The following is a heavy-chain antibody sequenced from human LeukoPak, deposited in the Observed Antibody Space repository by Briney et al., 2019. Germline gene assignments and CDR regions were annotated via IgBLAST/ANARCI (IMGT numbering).Heavy chain of an antibody. Sequence: SETLSLTCTVSGGSISGSRYYWGWSRQPPGEGLEWIGSISYSGSTYYNPSLKSRVTISVDTSKNQFSLKLTSVNAADTAVYYCARRMVAATPGHYWGQGTLVTISS. J-gene: IGHJ4*02. CDR1: GGSISGSRYY. V-gene: IGHV4-39*01. CDR2: ISYSGST. D-gene: IGHD2-15*01. CDR3: ARRMVAATPGHY.